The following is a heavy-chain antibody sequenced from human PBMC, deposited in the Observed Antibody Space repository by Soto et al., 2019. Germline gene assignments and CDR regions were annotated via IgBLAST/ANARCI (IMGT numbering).Heavy chain of an antibody. CDR2: IITITGPA. CDR3: AREYYGSGTYGYYGMDV. D-gene: IGHD3-10*01. V-gene: IGHV1-69*01. Sequence: QVQLVQSGAEVKKPGSSVKVSCKASGSTISSYVIAWVRQAPGQSLEWMGGIITITGPANYAQKFQGRLTITADEATSTAYMELRSLRSEDTAVYYCAREYYGSGTYGYYGMDVWGQGTTVTVSS. CDR1: GSTISSYV. J-gene: IGHJ6*02.